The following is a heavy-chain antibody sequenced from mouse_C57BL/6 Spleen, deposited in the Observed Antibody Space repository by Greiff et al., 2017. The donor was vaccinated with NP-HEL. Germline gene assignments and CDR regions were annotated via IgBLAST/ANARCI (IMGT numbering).Heavy chain of an antibody. Sequence: VQLQQPGAELVKPGASVKMSCKASGYTFTSYWITWVKQRPGQGLEWIGDIYPGSGSTNYNEKFKSKATLTVDTSSSTAYMQLSSLTSEDSAVYYCARKGPYYSTLFDYWGQGTTLTVSS. J-gene: IGHJ2*01. V-gene: IGHV1-55*01. CDR3: ARKGPYYSTLFDY. D-gene: IGHD2-5*01. CDR1: GYTFTSYW. CDR2: IYPGSGST.